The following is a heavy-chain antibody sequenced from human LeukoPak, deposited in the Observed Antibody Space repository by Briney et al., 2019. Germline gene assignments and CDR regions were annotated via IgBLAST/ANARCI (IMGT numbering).Heavy chain of an antibody. CDR1: GYSISSGYY. D-gene: IGHD2-21*02. V-gene: IGHV4-61*01. J-gene: IGHJ6*03. CDR2: IYYSGST. CDR3: ARDHVVVTALDYYYYMDV. Sequence: SETLSLTCTVSGYSISSGYYWGWIRQPPGKGLEWIGYIYYSGSTNYNPSLRSRVTISVDTSKNQFSLKLSSVTAADTAVYYCARDHVVVTALDYYYYMDVWGKGTTVTVSS.